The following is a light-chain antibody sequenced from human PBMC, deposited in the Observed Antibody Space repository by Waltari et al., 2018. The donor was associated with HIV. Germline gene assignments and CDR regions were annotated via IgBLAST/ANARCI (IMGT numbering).Light chain of an antibody. CDR3: QQSYSDSWT. J-gene: IGKJ1*01. CDR1: QTITRY. V-gene: IGKV1-39*01. CDR2: AAS. Sequence: DIQMTQSPSSLSASVGDRASITCRASQTITRYLNWYQQKPGKAPKLLIYAASSLQSGVPSRFSCSGSGTDFTLTISSLQPEDFATYFCQQSYSDSWTFGQGTKVEIK.